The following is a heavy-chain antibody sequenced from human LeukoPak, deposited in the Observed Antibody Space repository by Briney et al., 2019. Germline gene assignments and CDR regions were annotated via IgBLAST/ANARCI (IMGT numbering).Heavy chain of an antibody. CDR3: ARPLNGAYVF. Sequence: GESLKISCMGSGYSFSTYWIGWARQMPGKGLEWMGIIYPGDSDTRYTPSFQGQVTISADKSISTAYLQWSSLKASDTAMYYCARPLNGAYVFWGQGTLVTVSS. CDR1: GYSFSTYW. V-gene: IGHV5-51*01. J-gene: IGHJ4*02. D-gene: IGHD2-8*01. CDR2: IYPGDSDT.